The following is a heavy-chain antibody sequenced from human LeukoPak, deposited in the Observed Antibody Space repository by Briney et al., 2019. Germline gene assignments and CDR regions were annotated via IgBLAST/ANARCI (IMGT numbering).Heavy chain of an antibody. Sequence: SETLSLTCTVSGGSISSYYWSWIRQPPGKGLEWIGYIYYSGSTNYNPSLKSRVTISVDTSKNQFSLKLSSVTAADTAVHYCARACEYEVRGVIISYYYYYMDVWGKGTTVTISS. V-gene: IGHV4-59*01. CDR3: ARACEYEVRGVIISYYYYYMDV. J-gene: IGHJ6*03. CDR1: GGSISSYY. CDR2: IYYSGST. D-gene: IGHD3-10*01.